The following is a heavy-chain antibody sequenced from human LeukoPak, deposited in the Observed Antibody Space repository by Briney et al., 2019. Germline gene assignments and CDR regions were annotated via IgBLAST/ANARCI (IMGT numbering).Heavy chain of an antibody. Sequence: GGSLRLSCAASGFTFSSYWMSWVRQAPGKGLEWVANLKQDGSEKYYVDSVKGRFTISRDNAKNSLYLQMNSLRAEDTALYYCARDQDYYDSSGYYLFFDYWGQGTLVTVSS. CDR3: ARDQDYYDSSGYYLFFDY. J-gene: IGHJ4*02. V-gene: IGHV3-7*01. CDR2: LKQDGSEK. D-gene: IGHD3-22*01. CDR1: GFTFSSYW.